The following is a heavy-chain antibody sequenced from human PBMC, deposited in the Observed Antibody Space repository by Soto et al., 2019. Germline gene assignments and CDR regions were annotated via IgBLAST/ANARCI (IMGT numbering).Heavy chain of an antibody. CDR2: ISVSGANT. CDR1: GFKFSSYA. Sequence: EVQLLESGGGLVHPGGSLRLSCVASGFKFSSYALTWVRQAPGKGLEWASVISVSGANTYYADSVKGRFTISRENSKNTLYLQMNSLRAEDTAIYYCGKASTYPLDGVDVWGQGTTVTVSS. V-gene: IGHV3-23*01. D-gene: IGHD3-16*01. J-gene: IGHJ6*02. CDR3: GKASTYPLDGVDV.